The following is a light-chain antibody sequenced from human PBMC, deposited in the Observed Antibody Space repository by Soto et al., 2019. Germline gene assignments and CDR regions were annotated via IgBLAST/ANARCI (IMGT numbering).Light chain of an antibody. V-gene: IGKV3-15*01. CDR1: QSVSSN. Sequence: EIVMTQSPATLSVSPGERASLSCRASQSVSSNLAWYQQKPGQAPRLLIYGASTRATGIPARFSGSGSGTEFTLTISSLQSEDFAVYYCQQYYNWPPWTFGQGTKVDI. CDR3: QQYYNWPPWT. CDR2: GAS. J-gene: IGKJ1*01.